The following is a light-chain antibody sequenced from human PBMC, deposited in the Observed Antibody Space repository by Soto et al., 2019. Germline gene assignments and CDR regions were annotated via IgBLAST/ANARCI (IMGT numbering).Light chain of an antibody. Sequence: EIVLTKSPGTLPLSPGDRATLSCRASQRVNSNYLAWYQQKPGQAPRLLLYGASSRAIGIPDRFSGSGSGTDFTLTISRLEPEDFAGYYCQQYDTSPPLTVGGGTKVEIK. CDR1: QRVNSNY. CDR3: QQYDTSPPLT. V-gene: IGKV3-20*01. J-gene: IGKJ4*01. CDR2: GAS.